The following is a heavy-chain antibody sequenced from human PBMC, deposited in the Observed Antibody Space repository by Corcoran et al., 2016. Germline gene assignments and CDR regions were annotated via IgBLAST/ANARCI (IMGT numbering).Heavy chain of an antibody. CDR1: GESFSGYY. Sequence: QVQLQQWGAGLLKPSEPLSLTCAVYGESFSGYYWSWLRQPPGKGLEWLGEINHSGTTKYNPSLKSRVTISVDTSKSQFSLKLTSMTAADTAVYCCARGGEGRRWFDPWGQGILVTVSS. V-gene: IGHV4-34*02. CDR3: ARGGEGRRWFDP. D-gene: IGHD3-10*01. J-gene: IGHJ5*02. CDR2: INHSGTT.